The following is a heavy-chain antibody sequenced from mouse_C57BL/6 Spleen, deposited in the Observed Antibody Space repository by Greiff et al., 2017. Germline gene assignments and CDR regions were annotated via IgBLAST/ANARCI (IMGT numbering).Heavy chain of an antibody. V-gene: IGHV5-17*01. CDR1: GFTFSDYG. D-gene: IGHD4-1*01. Sequence: EVQRVESGGGLVKPGGSLKLSCAASGFTFSDYGMHWVRQAPEKGLEWVAYISSGSSTIYYADTVKGRITISRDNAKNTLFLQMTSLRSEDTAMYYCATTGTDWYFDVWGTGTTVTVSS. CDR3: ATTGTDWYFDV. CDR2: ISSGSSTI. J-gene: IGHJ1*03.